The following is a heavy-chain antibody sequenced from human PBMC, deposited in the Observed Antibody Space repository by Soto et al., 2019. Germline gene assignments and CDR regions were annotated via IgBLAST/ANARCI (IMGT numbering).Heavy chain of an antibody. J-gene: IGHJ6*02. D-gene: IGHD5-18*01. CDR3: ARDRLMATAGTARHYFGLDV. CDR2: IYYSGST. CDR1: GGSIRSCGYY. Sequence: TLSLTCTVSGGSIRSCGYYWSWVRQSPRRGLEWIGNIYYSGSTYYNPSLKSRLTISVDTSKNQFSLNLSSVTAADTAVYYCARDRLMATAGTARHYFGLDVWGQGTTVTVSS. V-gene: IGHV4-31*03.